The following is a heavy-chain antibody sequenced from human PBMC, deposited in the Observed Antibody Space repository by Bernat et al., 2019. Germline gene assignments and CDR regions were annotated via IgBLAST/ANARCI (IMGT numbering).Heavy chain of an antibody. CDR3: ARRRTSDWDFDY. Sequence: EVQLVQSGAEVKKPGESLKISCKCSGNSFTSYWIAWVRQMPGKGLEWMGIIYAGDSDTRYSPSFQGQVTMSADKSISTAYLQWNSLKASDTAVYYCARRRTSDWDFDYWGQGTLVTVSS. J-gene: IGHJ4*02. CDR1: GNSFTSYW. CDR2: IYAGDSDT. D-gene: IGHD6-19*01. V-gene: IGHV5-51*01.